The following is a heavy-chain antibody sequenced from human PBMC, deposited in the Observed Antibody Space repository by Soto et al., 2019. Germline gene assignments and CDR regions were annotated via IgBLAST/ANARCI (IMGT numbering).Heavy chain of an antibody. CDR1: GGSISSGGYY. D-gene: IGHD5-18*01. J-gene: IGHJ4*02. V-gene: IGHV4-31*03. CDR3: ARDSAGTAMTFDY. CDR2: IYYSGNT. Sequence: QVQLQESGPGLVKPSQTLSLTCTVSGGSISSGGYYWSWIRQHPGKGLEWIGYIYYSGNTYYNPSLKSRVAMSVDTSKNQFSLKLSSVTAADTAVYYCARDSAGTAMTFDYWGQGPLVTVSS.